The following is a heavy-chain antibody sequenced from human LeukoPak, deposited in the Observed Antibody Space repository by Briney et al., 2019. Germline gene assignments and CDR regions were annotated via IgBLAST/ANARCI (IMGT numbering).Heavy chain of an antibody. CDR3: ARDGDFSDPESYYGMDV. Sequence: GASVKVSCKASGGTFSTDAISWVRQAPGQGLEWLGRIVPLLLIPDYAQNFQGRVTITADKSTLTAYMELNSLRFEDTAVYYCARDGDFSDPESYYGMDVWGQGTTVTVSS. CDR1: GGTFSTDA. J-gene: IGHJ6*02. CDR2: IVPLLLIP. V-gene: IGHV1-69*04. D-gene: IGHD2-21*02.